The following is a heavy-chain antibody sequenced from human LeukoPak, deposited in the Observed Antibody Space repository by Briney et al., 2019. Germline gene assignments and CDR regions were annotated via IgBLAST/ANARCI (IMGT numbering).Heavy chain of an antibody. CDR2: INHSGRT. J-gene: IGHJ4*02. CDR1: GGSFSGYY. CDR3: ARQETWIEYYFDY. D-gene: IGHD5-12*01. V-gene: IGHV4-34*01. Sequence: SETLSLTCAVYGGSFSGYYWSWIRQPPGKGLEWIGEINHSGRTNYNPSLKSRVTISVDTSKNQFSLKLSSVTAADTAVYYCARQETWIEYYFDYWGQGTLVTVSS.